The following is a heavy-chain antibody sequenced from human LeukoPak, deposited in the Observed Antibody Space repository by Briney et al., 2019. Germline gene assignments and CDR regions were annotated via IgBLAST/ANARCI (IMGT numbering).Heavy chain of an antibody. V-gene: IGHV1-69*13. CDR1: GGTFSSYA. Sequence: SVKVSCKASGGTFSSYAISWVRRAPGQGLEWMGGIIPIFGTANYAQKFQGRVTITADESTSTAYMELSSLRSEDTAVYYCAREQSNYGGEDYWGQGTLVTVSS. J-gene: IGHJ4*02. CDR2: IIPIFGTA. D-gene: IGHD4-23*01. CDR3: AREQSNYGGEDY.